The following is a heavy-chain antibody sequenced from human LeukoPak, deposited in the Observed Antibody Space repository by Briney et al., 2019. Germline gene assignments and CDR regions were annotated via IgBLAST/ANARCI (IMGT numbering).Heavy chain of an antibody. V-gene: IGHV1-8*01. D-gene: IGHD3-10*01. Sequence: ASVKVSCKASGYTFTSYDIHWVRQATGQGPEWMGWMNPNGGNTGHAQKFQGRVTMTRDTSINTAYMELNSLRSDDTAVYYCARGLRFGELTPDCWGQGTLVTVSS. CDR1: GYTFTSYD. CDR3: ARGLRFGELTPDC. J-gene: IGHJ4*02. CDR2: MNPNGGNT.